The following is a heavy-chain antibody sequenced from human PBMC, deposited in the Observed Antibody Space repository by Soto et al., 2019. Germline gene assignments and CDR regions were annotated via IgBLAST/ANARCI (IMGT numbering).Heavy chain of an antibody. Sequence: GGSLRLSCAASGFPFGDYALSWVRQGPGKGLEWVGFIRSKRYGGTPEYAASVKGRFSISRDDSGNIAYLQMNSLRTEDTAVYFCTRLPRHPRPAFDYWGQGTQVTVSS. CDR3: TRLPRHPRPAFDY. CDR1: GFPFGDYA. V-gene: IGHV3-49*04. J-gene: IGHJ4*02. D-gene: IGHD2-2*01. CDR2: IRSKRYGGTP.